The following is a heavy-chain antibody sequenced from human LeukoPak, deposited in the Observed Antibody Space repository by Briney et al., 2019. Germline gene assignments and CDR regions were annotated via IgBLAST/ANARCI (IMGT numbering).Heavy chain of an antibody. J-gene: IGHJ3*02. CDR1: GFSVSSNY. CDR2: IYSGGIT. Sequence: GGSLRLSCAASGFSVSSNYMSWVRQVPGKGLEWVSVIYSGGITHYADSVKGRFTISRDNSKNTLYLQMNSLRAEDTAVYYCAKDDATGTTSDAFDIWGQGTMVTVSS. D-gene: IGHD1-1*01. V-gene: IGHV3-53*01. CDR3: AKDDATGTTSDAFDI.